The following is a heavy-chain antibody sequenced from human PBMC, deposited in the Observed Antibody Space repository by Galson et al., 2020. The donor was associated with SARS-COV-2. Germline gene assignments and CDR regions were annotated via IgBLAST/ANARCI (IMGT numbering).Heavy chain of an antibody. CDR3: AKDQVYSYGYTLGYFDY. CDR1: GFTFSSYG. V-gene: IGHV3-30*02. Sequence: GGSLRLSCAASGFTFSSYGMHWVRQAPGKGLEWVAFIRYDGSNKYYADSVKGRFTISRDNSKNTLYLQMNSLRAEDTAVYYCAKDQVYSYGYTLGYFDYWGQGTLVTVSS. D-gene: IGHD5-18*01. J-gene: IGHJ4*02. CDR2: IRYDGSNK.